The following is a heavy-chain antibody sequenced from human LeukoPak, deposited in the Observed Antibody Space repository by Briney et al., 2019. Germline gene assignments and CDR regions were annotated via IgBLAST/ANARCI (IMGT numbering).Heavy chain of an antibody. CDR3: ARATTMVRGVSIYYYYYYMDV. J-gene: IGHJ6*03. D-gene: IGHD3-10*01. V-gene: IGHV1-69*01. CDR2: IIPIFGTA. Sequence: SVKVSCKASGGTFSSYAISWVRQAPGQGLEWMGGIIPIFGTANYAQKFQGRVTITSDESTSTAYMELSSLRSEDTAVYYCARATTMVRGVSIYYYYYYMDVWGKGTTVTVSS. CDR1: GGTFSSYA.